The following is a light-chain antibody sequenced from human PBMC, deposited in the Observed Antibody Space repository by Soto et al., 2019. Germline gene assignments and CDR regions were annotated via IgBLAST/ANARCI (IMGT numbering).Light chain of an antibody. J-gene: IGKJ5*01. V-gene: IGKV1-8*01. CDR1: QGISSY. Sequence: AIWMTQSPSSLSASTGDRVTITCRASQGISSYLAWYQQQPGKAPKLLIYAASTLQSGVPSRFSGSGSGTDLTLTISRLQSEDFATYYCQHFNNYPTFGQGTRLEIK. CDR2: AAS. CDR3: QHFNNYPT.